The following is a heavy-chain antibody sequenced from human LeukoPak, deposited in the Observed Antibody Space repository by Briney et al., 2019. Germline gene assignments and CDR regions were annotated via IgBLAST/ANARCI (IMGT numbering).Heavy chain of an antibody. CDR1: GLTHHDYA. J-gene: IGHJ6*03. Sequence: GGSLRLSCAISGLTHHDYAMTWVRQAPGKGLEWVSTIVDDSSKTYYADSVKGLFTISSDNSNYMLFLHMNSMRAEDTAIYYCAKQPYNYYYLDVWGKGTTVTVSS. V-gene: IGHV3-23*01. CDR2: IVDDSSKT. D-gene: IGHD2-2*02. CDR3: AKQPYNYYYLDV.